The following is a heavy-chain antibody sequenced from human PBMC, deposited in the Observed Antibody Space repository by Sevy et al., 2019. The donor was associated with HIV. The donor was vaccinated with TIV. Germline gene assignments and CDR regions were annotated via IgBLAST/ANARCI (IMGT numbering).Heavy chain of an antibody. D-gene: IGHD2-15*01. J-gene: IGHJ4*02. CDR1: GYTFTSYG. CDR3: ARDQPFKDNNIVVVVAATNRFDY. CDR2: ISAYNGNT. V-gene: IGHV1-18*01. Sequence: ASVKVSCKASGYTFTSYGISWVRQAPGQGLEWMGWISAYNGNTNYAQKLQGRVTMTTDTSTSTAYMELRSLRSDDTAVYYCARDQPFKDNNIVVVVAATNRFDYWGQGTLVTVSS.